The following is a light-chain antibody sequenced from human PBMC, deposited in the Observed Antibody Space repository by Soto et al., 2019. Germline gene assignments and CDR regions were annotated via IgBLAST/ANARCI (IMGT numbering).Light chain of an antibody. CDR1: QSVTNDY. CDR2: GAS. J-gene: IGKJ2*01. CDR3: QQYGTSPYT. Sequence: EIVLTQSPGTLSLSPGERVTLSCRASQSVTNDYLAWYQQKPGQAPRLLIYGASNRATGIPDRFSGSGSGTDFTLTISRLEPEDFAVYSCQQYGTSPYTFGQGTKLEIK. V-gene: IGKV3-20*01.